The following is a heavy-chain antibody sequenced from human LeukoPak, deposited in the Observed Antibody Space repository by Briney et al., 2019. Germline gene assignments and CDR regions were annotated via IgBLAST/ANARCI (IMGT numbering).Heavy chain of an antibody. D-gene: IGHD2-2*01. Sequence: GGSLRLSCAAPGFTFSSYGMSWVRQAPGKGLEWVSGISGSGGSTYYADSVKGRFTISRDNSKNTLYLQMNSLRAEDTAVYYCAKSYCSSISCYGDYWGQGTLVTVSS. CDR2: ISGSGGST. J-gene: IGHJ4*02. V-gene: IGHV3-23*01. CDR3: AKSYCSSISCYGDY. CDR1: GFTFSSYG.